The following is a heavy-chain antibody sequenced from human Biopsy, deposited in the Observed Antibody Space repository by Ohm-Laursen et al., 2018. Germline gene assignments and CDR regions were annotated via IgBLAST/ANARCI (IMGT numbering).Heavy chain of an antibody. CDR3: AAASTLYDYYYAMDV. CDR1: GFTFSSSA. J-gene: IGHJ6*02. Sequence: SVKVSCKASGFTFSSSAVQWVRQAPGQRLEWIGWIVAGSGHTNYAQKFQERVTITRDMSTSTAYMELTSLRSEDTAVYYCAAASTLYDYYYAMDVWDQGTTVTVSS. V-gene: IGHV1-58*01. CDR2: IVAGSGHT.